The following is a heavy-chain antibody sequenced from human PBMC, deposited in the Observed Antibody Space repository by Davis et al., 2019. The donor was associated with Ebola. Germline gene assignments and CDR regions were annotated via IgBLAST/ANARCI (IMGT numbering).Heavy chain of an antibody. CDR1: GFTVSSNY. Sequence: PGGSLRLSCAASGFTVSSNYMSWVRQAPGKGLEWVSVIYSGGSTYYADSVKGRFTISRHNSKNTLYLQMNSLRAEDTAVYYCARLTGASYDRSGYYYDGYYRDVWGKGTTVTVSS. V-gene: IGHV3-53*04. D-gene: IGHD3-22*01. CDR2: IYSGGST. J-gene: IGHJ6*03. CDR3: ARLTGASYDRSGYYYDGYYRDV.